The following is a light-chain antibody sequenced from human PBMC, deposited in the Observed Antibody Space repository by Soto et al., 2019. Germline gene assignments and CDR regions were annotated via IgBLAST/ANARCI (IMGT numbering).Light chain of an antibody. CDR2: GAS. V-gene: IGKV1-39*01. Sequence: DIQMTQSPSSLSASVGDRVTITCRASQSICSYLNWYQQKPGKAPKLLSYGASSLQSGVPSRFSGSGSGTDFTLTISSLEPEDFATYYCQQSYNTPRTFGQGTKVEIK. CDR1: QSICSY. CDR3: QQSYNTPRT. J-gene: IGKJ1*01.